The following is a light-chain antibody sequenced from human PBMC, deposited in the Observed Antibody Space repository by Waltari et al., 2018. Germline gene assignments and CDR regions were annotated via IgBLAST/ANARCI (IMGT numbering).Light chain of an antibody. CDR3: QQYFTSPSLT. Sequence: DIQMTQSPSSVSASVGDRVTLTCRASRAITNYVNWYQQRPGLAPKLLIYAASTLQGGVPTRFSGSGSGTDFTLTISSLQIEDFATYYCQQYFTSPSLTFGGGTKVEI. CDR1: RAITNY. V-gene: IGKV1-39*01. J-gene: IGKJ4*01. CDR2: AAS.